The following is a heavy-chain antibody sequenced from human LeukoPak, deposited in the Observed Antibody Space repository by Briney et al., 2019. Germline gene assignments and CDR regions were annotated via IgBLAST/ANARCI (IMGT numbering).Heavy chain of an antibody. Sequence: GGSLRLSCAVPGFTFNDYAMNWVRQAPGKGLEWVASVESNGNEKYSSDSLKGRFTISRDNSKNTLYLQMNTVRPEDTALFYCARGVTSWPQGPYHFDYWGQGILITVSS. D-gene: IGHD2-2*01. CDR1: GFTFNDYA. CDR3: ARGVTSWPQGPYHFDY. J-gene: IGHJ4*02. CDR2: VESNGNEK. V-gene: IGHV3-30*02.